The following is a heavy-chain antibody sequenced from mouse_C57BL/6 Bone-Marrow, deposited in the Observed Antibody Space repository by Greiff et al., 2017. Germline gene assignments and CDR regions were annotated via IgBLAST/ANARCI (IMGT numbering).Heavy chain of an antibody. CDR1: GFSINSDCY. D-gene: IGHD1-1*01. Sequence: EVKLQESGPSLVRPSQTLSLTCTVTGFSINSDCYWIWIRQFPGNKLEYIGYTFYSGITYYNPSLESRTYITRDTSKNQFSLKLSSVTTEDTATYDCARALLRRGGYYAMDYWGQGTSVTVSS. CDR2: TFYSGIT. CDR3: ARALLRRGGYYAMDY. V-gene: IGHV3-3*01. J-gene: IGHJ4*01.